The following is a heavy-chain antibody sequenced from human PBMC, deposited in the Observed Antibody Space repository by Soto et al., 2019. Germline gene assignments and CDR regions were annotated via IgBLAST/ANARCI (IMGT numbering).Heavy chain of an antibody. J-gene: IGHJ6*01. D-gene: IGHD3-10*01. CDR2: IIPIFGTA. CDR3: ARDRDTMVRGVIIGDLYYYGMDV. CDR1: GGTFSSYA. Sequence: SVKVSCKASGGTFSSYAISWVRQAPGQGLEWMGGIIPIFGTANYAQKFQGRVTITADESTSTAYMELSSLRSEDTAVYYCARDRDTMVRGVIIGDLYYYGMDVWG. V-gene: IGHV1-69*13.